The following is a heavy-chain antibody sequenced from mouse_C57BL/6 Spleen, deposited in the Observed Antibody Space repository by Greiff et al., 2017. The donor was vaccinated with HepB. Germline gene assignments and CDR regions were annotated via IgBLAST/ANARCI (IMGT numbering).Heavy chain of an antibody. V-gene: IGHV5-4*01. J-gene: IGHJ1*03. CDR3: AREYYYGSRYFDV. CDR1: GFTFSSYA. CDR2: ISDGGSYT. Sequence: EVQRVESGGGLVKPGGSLKLSCAASGFTFSSYAMSWVRQTPEKRLEWVATISDGGSYTYYPDNVKGRFTISRDNAKNNLYLQMSHLKSEDTAMYYCAREYYYGSRYFDVWGTGTTVTVSS. D-gene: IGHD1-1*01.